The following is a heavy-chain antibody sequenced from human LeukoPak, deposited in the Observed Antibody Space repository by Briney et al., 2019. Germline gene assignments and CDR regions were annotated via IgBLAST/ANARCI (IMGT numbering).Heavy chain of an antibody. D-gene: IGHD2-2*01. J-gene: IGHJ3*02. Sequence: GGSLRLSCAASGFTFSSYAMSWVRQAPGKGLEWVSGISNSGGGTDYADSVRGRFTISRDNSKNTLFLLMNSLRAEDTAVYYCAKAGCSSNTCYDAFDIWGQGTMVTVSS. CDR1: GFTFSSYA. CDR3: AKAGCSSNTCYDAFDI. V-gene: IGHV3-23*01. CDR2: ISNSGGGT.